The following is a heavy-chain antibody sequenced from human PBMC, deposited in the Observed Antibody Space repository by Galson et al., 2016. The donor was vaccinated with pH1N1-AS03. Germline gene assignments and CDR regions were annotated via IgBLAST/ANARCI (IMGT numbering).Heavy chain of an antibody. J-gene: IGHJ6*02. D-gene: IGHD1-14*01. Sequence: SVKVSCKASGGTFNTYSFNWVRQAPGQGLEWMGGIIPVFGTANYAQQFQDRVTITADASRREAYMEIRSLRSEDSALYFCARGIRNTKKNFGMDARGQRTAVIVSS. CDR2: IIPVFGTA. CDR1: GGTFNTYS. CDR3: ARGIRNTKKNFGMDA. V-gene: IGHV1-69*13.